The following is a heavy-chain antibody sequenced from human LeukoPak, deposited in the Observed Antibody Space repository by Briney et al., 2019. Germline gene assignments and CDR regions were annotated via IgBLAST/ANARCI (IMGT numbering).Heavy chain of an antibody. Sequence: SETLSLTCTVSGGSISTYYWSWIRQPPGKGLEWIAYIYYSGSTNYNPSLESRVSISLDTSKNQFSLKLSSVTAADTGVYYCAREGAIGDNDAFDIWGQGAMVIVSA. J-gene: IGHJ3*02. V-gene: IGHV4-59*01. CDR1: GGSISTYY. D-gene: IGHD3-16*01. CDR3: AREGAIGDNDAFDI. CDR2: IYYSGST.